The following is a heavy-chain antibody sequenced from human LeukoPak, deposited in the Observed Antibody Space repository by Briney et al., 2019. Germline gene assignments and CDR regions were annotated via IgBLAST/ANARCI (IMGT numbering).Heavy chain of an antibody. J-gene: IGHJ4*02. CDR1: GFGFSSYW. CDR3: ARNHGSGYPDY. V-gene: IGHV3-74*01. D-gene: IGHD3-22*01. Sequence: GGSLRLSCAASGFGFSSYWMHWVRQAPGKGLVWVSRISSNGGTTSYADSVKGRYTISRDNAKNTLYLQMNSLSAEDTAVYYCARNHGSGYPDYWGQGTLVTVSP. CDR2: ISSNGGTT.